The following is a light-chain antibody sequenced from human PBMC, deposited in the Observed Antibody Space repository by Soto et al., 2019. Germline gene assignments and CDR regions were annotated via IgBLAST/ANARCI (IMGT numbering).Light chain of an antibody. J-gene: IGLJ3*02. CDR1: SSDVGGYHR. CDR3: SSFTSSNTWV. CDR2: VVT. Sequence: QSALTQPASVSGSPGQSITISCTGTSSDVGGYHRVSWSQQHPGKAPKLMIYVVTKRPSGVSDRFSGSKSGNTASLTISGLQPEDEADYYCSSFTSSNTWVFGGGTKLTVL. V-gene: IGLV2-14*01.